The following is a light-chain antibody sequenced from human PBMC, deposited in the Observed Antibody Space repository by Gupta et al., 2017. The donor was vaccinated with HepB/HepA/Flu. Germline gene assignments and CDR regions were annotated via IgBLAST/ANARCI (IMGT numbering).Light chain of an antibody. CDR3: QVWDSGSDHLV. CDR1: DIGSKS. CDR2: YDS. V-gene: IGLV3-21*04. J-gene: IGLJ1*01. Sequence: SYVLTQPPSVSVAPGKTARITCGGNDIGSKSVYWYQQRSGQAPMLVIYYDSDRPLGIPERFSGSNSGNTATLTISRVEVGDEADYYCQVWDSGSDHLVFGTGTTVTVL.